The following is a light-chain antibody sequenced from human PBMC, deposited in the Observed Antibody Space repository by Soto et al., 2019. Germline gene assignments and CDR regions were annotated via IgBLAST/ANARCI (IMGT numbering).Light chain of an antibody. CDR1: QDITRW. V-gene: IGKV1-12*01. J-gene: IGKJ4*01. Sequence: DIQMTQSPTSVSASVGDRVTITCRASQDITRWLAWYQQKPGTAPKLLIYGASSLQSGVPSRFSGSGSETDFTLTISSLQPEDSATYYCQQTNTFPLTFGGGTKV. CDR2: GAS. CDR3: QQTNTFPLT.